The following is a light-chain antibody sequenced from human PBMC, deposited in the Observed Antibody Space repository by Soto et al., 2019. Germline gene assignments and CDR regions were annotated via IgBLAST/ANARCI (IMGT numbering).Light chain of an antibody. CDR2: DVS. V-gene: IGLV2-14*01. J-gene: IGLJ2*01. CDR1: SSDVGGYNY. Sequence: QSALTQPASVSGSPGQSITISCTGTSSDVGGYNYVSWYQQHPGKAPKLMIYDVSNRPSGVSNRFSGSKSGNTASLTISGLQAEDEADYYCISYTSSSTLVVFGGWTKLTVL. CDR3: ISYTSSSTLVV.